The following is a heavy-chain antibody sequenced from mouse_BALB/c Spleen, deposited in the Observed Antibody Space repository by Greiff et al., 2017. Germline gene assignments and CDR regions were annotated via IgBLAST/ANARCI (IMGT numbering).Heavy chain of an antibody. J-gene: IGHJ4*01. CDR1: GFTFSSYT. V-gene: IGHV5-12-2*01. CDR2: ISNGGGST. D-gene: IGHD2-1*01. CDR3: ARHDFSYGNYAMDY. Sequence: EVQGVESGAGLVQPGGSLKLSCAASGFTFSSYTMPWVRQTPEKRLEWVAYISNGGGSTYYPDTVKGRFTISRDNATNTLYLQMSRLKSEDTAMYYGARHDFSYGNYAMDYWGQGTSVTVSS.